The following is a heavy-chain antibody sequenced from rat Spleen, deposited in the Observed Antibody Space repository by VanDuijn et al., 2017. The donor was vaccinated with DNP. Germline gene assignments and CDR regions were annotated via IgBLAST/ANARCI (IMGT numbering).Heavy chain of an antibody. D-gene: IGHD1-10*01. J-gene: IGHJ2*01. CDR1: GFTFSDFY. V-gene: IGHV5-22*01. CDR2: IIYEGSNT. CDR3: AREQHFHFDY. Sequence: EVQLVESGGGLVQPGRSLKLSCATSGFTFSDFYMAWVRQAPKKGLEWVASIIYEGSNTYYGDSMWGRFTISRDNAKRTLYLQMDSLRSEDTATYYCAREQHFHFDYWGQGVMVTVSS.